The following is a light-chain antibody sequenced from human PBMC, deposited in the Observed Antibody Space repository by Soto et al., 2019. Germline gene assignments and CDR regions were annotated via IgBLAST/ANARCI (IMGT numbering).Light chain of an antibody. CDR3: QQYKNWPL. CDR2: GAS. V-gene: IGKV3-15*01. J-gene: IGKJ5*01. Sequence: MMMTQSPATLSVSPGERVTLSCRTSHSVNSHVAWYQQIPGQAPRLLLYGASTRATGIPVRFSGSGFGTEFTLTISSLQSEDFAVYYCQQYKNWPLFGQGTRLEI. CDR1: HSVNSH.